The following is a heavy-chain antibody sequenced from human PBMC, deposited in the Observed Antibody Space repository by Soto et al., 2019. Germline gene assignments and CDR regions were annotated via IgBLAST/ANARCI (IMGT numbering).Heavy chain of an antibody. D-gene: IGHD4-17*01. CDR1: GFTFSNAW. Sequence: GESLKISCAASGFTFSNAWMNWVRQAPGKGLEWVGRIKSKTDGGTTDYAAPVKGRFTISRDDSKNTPYLQMNSLKTEDTAVYYCTTESREYGSDYGDYFDSDYWGQGTLVTVSS. CDR3: TTESREYGSDYGDYFDSDY. V-gene: IGHV3-15*07. CDR2: IKSKTDGGTT. J-gene: IGHJ4*02.